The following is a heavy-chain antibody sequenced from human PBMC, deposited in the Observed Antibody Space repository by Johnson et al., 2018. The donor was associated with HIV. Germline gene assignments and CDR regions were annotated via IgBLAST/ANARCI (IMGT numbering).Heavy chain of an antibody. CDR3: AKDLLTLDAFDI. CDR1: GFTFSNAW. CDR2: IKAKTDGETA. Sequence: EVQLVESGGGLVKPGGSLRLSCAASGFTFSNAWMTWVRQAPGKGLEWVGRIKAKTDGETADYAAPVKGRFTISRDDSKNTLYLQMNSLRAEDTAVYYCAKDLLTLDAFDIWGQGTMVTVSS. V-gene: IGHV3-15*01. J-gene: IGHJ3*02.